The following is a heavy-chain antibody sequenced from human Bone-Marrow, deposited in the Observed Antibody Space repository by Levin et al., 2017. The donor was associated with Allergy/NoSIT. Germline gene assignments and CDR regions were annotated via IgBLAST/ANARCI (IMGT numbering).Heavy chain of an antibody. CDR2: IFSTSVP. D-gene: IGHD3-10*01. J-gene: IGHJ6*02. Sequence: PSETLSLTCTVSHDSITKYYWNWIRQSPGKGLEWMGYIFSTSVPNYNPSLGGRLTISTDMSKSQISLTLTSVTAADSAIYYCARDRDVYYGSGSRDNGMDVWGQGIAVTVAS. CDR1: HDSITKYY. CDR3: ARDRDVYYGSGSRDNGMDV. V-gene: IGHV4-59*01.